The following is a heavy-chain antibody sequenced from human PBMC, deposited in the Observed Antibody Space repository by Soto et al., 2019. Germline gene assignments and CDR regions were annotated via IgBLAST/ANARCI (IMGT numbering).Heavy chain of an antibody. D-gene: IGHD3-10*01. Sequence: EVQLLESGGVLVQPAGSLRLSCAASGFTFNNYAMTWVRQAPGKGLEWAPSISGGGDTTFYAGSVKGRFTVSRDGSKNTLYLQMSSLRAEDTALYYCAKERGGSGSLTPRVDFWGQGPLVTVSS. J-gene: IGHJ4*02. CDR3: AKERGGSGSLTPRVDF. V-gene: IGHV3-23*01. CDR2: ISGGGDTT. CDR1: GFTFNNYA.